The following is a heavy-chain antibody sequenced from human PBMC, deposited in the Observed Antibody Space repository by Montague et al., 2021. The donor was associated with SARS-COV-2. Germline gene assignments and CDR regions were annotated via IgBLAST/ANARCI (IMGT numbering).Heavy chain of an antibody. D-gene: IGHD1-26*01. Sequence: SETLSLTCTVSCGFITNYYWNWIRQSPDKGLEWIGFVFYTGLNKYNPSLESRVTISLDTSGNQFSLRLTSVTAADTAVYFCARGLGANLDYWGQGILVTV. CDR1: CGFITNYY. CDR2: VFYTGLN. V-gene: IGHV4-59*01. J-gene: IGHJ4*02. CDR3: ARGLGANLDY.